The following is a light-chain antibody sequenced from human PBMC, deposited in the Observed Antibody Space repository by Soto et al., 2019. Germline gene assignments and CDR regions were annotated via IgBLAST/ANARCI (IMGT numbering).Light chain of an antibody. CDR2: KAS. J-gene: IGKJ1*01. CDR3: QQYNNFSWT. V-gene: IGKV1-5*03. Sequence: DIQMTQSPSTLSASVGDRVTITCRASQSISSWLAWFQQKPGKAPKLLIYKASSLESGVPSRFSGSGSETEFTLTISSLQPDDFATYYCQQYNNFSWTFGQGTKVDIK. CDR1: QSISSW.